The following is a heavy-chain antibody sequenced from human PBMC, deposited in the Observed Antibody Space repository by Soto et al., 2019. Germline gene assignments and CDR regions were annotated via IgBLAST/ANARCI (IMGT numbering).Heavy chain of an antibody. Sequence: QVQLQESGPGLVKPSETLSLTCTVSGGSVNSGSYYWSWIRQPPGKGPEWLGYIYYSGSTNYNPYPNSRVTMSVDTSKNQSSLKPSSVTAADAAVYSCARAKTVVVYFDYWCQGTLVTVSS. V-gene: IGHV4-61*01. CDR2: IYYSGST. CDR3: ARAKTVVVYFDY. J-gene: IGHJ4*02. D-gene: IGHD2-15*01. CDR1: GGSVNSGSYY.